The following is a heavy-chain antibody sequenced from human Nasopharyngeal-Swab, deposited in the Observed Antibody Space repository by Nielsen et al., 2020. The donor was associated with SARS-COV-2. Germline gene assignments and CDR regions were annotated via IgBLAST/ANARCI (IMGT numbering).Heavy chain of an antibody. CDR2: IHSVSSFA. CDR1: GFSFSDYY. Sequence: GGSLRLSCAASGFSFSDYYRRGSRQAPGKGLEWVSYIHSVSSFADYADSVKGRFTISRDNAKNTLYLQMNTLRAEDTAVYYCARGRYNPYWGQGTLVPFSS. V-gene: IGHV3-11*06. CDR3: ARGRYNPY. D-gene: IGHD1-14*01. J-gene: IGHJ4*02.